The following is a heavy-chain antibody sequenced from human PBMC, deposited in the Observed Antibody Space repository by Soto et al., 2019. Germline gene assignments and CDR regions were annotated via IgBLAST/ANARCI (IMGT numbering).Heavy chain of an antibody. CDR3: ARTTPYNWNDVVIDY. CDR1: GYSFTTYA. Sequence: ASVKVSCKASGYSFTTYAMHWVRQAPGQRLEWMGWINAYTGIAKYAQKFQGRVTMTTDTSTNTAYMELRSLRSDDTAVYYCARTTPYNWNDVVIDYWGQGTLVTVSS. J-gene: IGHJ4*02. V-gene: IGHV1-3*01. D-gene: IGHD1-20*01. CDR2: INAYTGIA.